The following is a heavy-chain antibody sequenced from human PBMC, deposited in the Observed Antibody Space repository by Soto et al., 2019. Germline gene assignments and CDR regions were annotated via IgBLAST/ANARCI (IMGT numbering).Heavy chain of an antibody. CDR2: IYPGDSGT. V-gene: IGHV5-51*01. CDR1: GYSFTSYW. CDR3: ARTSAAGKYYYGMDV. Sequence: EVQLVQSGAEVKKPGESLKISCKGSGYSFTSYWIGWVRQMPGKGLEWMGIIYPGDSGTRYSPSFQGQVTISADKSISTAYLQWSSLKASDTAMYYCARTSAAGKYYYGMDVWGQGTTVTVSS. D-gene: IGHD6-13*01. J-gene: IGHJ6*02.